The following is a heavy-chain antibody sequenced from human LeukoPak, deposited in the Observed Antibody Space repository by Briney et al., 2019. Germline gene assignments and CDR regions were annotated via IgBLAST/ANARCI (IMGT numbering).Heavy chain of an antibody. Sequence: GGSLRLSCAGSGFTFSSYGMHWVRQAPGKGLEWVAVISYDGSNKYYADSVKGRFTISRDNSKNTLYLQMNSLRAEDTAVYYCAKDSSLISPHIVVVTGYFDYWGQGTLVTVSS. CDR3: AKDSSLISPHIVVVTGYFDY. D-gene: IGHD2-21*02. CDR2: ISYDGSNK. J-gene: IGHJ4*02. CDR1: GFTFSSYG. V-gene: IGHV3-30*18.